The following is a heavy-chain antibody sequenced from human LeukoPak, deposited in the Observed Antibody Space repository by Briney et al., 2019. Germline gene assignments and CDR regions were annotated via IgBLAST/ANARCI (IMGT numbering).Heavy chain of an antibody. CDR2: ISWDGGST. Sequence: PGGSLRLSCAASGFTFDDYPMHWVRQAPGKGLEWVSLISWDGGSTYYADSVKGRFTISRDNSKNSLYLQMNSLRTEDTALYYCAKGATHAFRANPDYWGQGTLVTVSS. CDR3: AKGATHAFRANPDY. J-gene: IGHJ4*02. CDR1: GFTFDDYP. V-gene: IGHV3-43*01. D-gene: IGHD1-26*01.